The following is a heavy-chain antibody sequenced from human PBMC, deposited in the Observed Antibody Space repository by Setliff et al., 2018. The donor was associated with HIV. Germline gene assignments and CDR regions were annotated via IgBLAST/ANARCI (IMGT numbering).Heavy chain of an antibody. D-gene: IGHD6-19*01. J-gene: IGHJ4*02. CDR2: ISAYNGNT. Sequence: ASVKVSCKASGYTLTSYGISWVRQAPGQGLEWMGWISAYNGNTNYAQKVQGRVTMTTDTSTSTAYMELRSLRSEDTAVYYCARGVQWLGLYYFDYWGQGTLVTVSS. CDR1: GYTLTSYG. CDR3: ARGVQWLGLYYFDY. V-gene: IGHV1-18*01.